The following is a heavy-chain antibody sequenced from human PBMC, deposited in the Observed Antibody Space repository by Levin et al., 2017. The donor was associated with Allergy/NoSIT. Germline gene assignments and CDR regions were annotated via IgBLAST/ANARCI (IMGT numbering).Heavy chain of an antibody. V-gene: IGHV3-74*01. CDR3: ARENDRGYFDY. J-gene: IGHJ4*02. CDR1: GFTFSSYW. CDR2: INSDGSST. Sequence: GGSLRLSCAASGFTFSSYWMHWVRQAPGKGLVWVSRINSDGSSTSYADSVKGRFTISRDNAKNTLYLQMNSLRAEDTAVYYCARENDRGYFDYWGQGTLVTVSS.